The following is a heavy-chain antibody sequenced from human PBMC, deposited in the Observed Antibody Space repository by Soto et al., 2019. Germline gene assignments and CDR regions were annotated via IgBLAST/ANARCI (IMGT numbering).Heavy chain of an antibody. Sequence: SETLSLTCTVSGGSISSSRSYWGWIRQPPGKGLEWIGTISYSGDTYHNPSLKSRVTISADTSKNQFSLRLSSATVADTALYYCARHVRDTYYYGMDVWGQGTTVTVSS. V-gene: IGHV4-39*01. CDR3: ARHVRDTYYYGMDV. CDR2: ISYSGDT. J-gene: IGHJ6*02. CDR1: GGSISSSRSY.